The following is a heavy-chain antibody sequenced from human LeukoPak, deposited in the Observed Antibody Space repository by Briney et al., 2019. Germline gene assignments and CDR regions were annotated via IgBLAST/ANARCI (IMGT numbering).Heavy chain of an antibody. CDR3: ASQITNYGMDV. CDR1: GGTFSSYA. D-gene: IGHD3-10*01. V-gene: IGHV1-69*04. Sequence: SVKVSCTASGGTFSSYAISWVRQTPGQGLEWMGRIIPILGIANYAQKFQGRVTITADKSTSTAYMELSSLRSEDTAVYYCASQITNYGMDVWGQGTTVTVSS. CDR2: IIPILGIA. J-gene: IGHJ6*02.